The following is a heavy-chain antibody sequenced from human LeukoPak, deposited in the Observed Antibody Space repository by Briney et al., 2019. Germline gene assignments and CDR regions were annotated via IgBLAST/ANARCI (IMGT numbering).Heavy chain of an antibody. V-gene: IGHV3-23*01. Sequence: GGSLRLSCAASGFTFSAYGMSWVRQSPRKGLEWVSGVGGADGTTYYADSVKGRFTISRDNSKSTLYLQMNNLRAEDTAVYYCAKHWSYCSTTSCFFNYYYYYMDVWGKGTTVTVSS. D-gene: IGHD2-2*01. CDR3: AKHWSYCSTTSCFFNYYYYYMDV. CDR2: VGGADGTT. J-gene: IGHJ6*03. CDR1: GFTFSAYG.